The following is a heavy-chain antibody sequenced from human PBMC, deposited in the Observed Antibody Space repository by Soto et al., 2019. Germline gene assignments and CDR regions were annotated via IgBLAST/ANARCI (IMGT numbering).Heavy chain of an antibody. CDR2: IYYSGST. J-gene: IGHJ6*02. CDR1: GGSISSGGYY. CDR3: ARGYYDSSGYYQHYYYYYGMDV. Sequence: SETLSLTCTVSGGSISSGGYYWSWIRQHPGKGLEWIGYIYYSGSTYYNPSLKSRVTISVDTSKNQFSLKLSSVTAADTAVYYCARGYYDSSGYYQHYYYYYGMDVWGQGTTVTV. V-gene: IGHV4-31*03. D-gene: IGHD3-22*01.